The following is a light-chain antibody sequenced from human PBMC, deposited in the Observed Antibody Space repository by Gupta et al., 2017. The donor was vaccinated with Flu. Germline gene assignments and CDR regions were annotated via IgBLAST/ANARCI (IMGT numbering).Light chain of an antibody. Sequence: PATLSVSPGESATLSCRTWQGVSVNLAWYQQKPGQAPRLLIYAASSRDTGVPPRFSGSGSGTEFTLTITSLQSEDVAVYFCQQNNHRPYAFGGGTKVEIK. CDR2: AAS. CDR1: QGVSVN. V-gene: IGKV3-15*01. CDR3: QQNNHRPYA. J-gene: IGKJ4*01.